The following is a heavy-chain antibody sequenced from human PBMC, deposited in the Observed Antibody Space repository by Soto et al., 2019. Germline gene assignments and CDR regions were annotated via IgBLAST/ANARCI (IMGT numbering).Heavy chain of an antibody. CDR1: GGTFSSYT. CDR2: IIPIFGTA. J-gene: IGHJ2*01. CDR3: ARGNHRWIQLWYFDL. V-gene: IGHV1-69*12. Sequence: QVQLVQSGAEVKKPGSSVTVSCKASGGTFSSYTISWVRQAPGQGLEWMGGIIPIFGTANYAQKFQGRVTMTADESTSTAYMELSSLRSEDTAVYYCARGNHRWIQLWYFDLWGRGTLVTVSS. D-gene: IGHD5-18*01.